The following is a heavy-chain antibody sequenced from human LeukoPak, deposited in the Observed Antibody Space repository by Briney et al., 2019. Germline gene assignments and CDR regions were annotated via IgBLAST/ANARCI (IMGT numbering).Heavy chain of an antibody. CDR1: GYSFTSHV. Sequence: GASVKVSCKASGYSFTSHVIHWLRQAPGQRFEWMGWIGGGSGRTNYSQTFQDRVTITRDTSATTSYMEMSSLRYEDTAIFYCARGYYYDSSGHYFDSWGQGTLVTVSS. CDR2: IGGGSGRT. D-gene: IGHD3-22*01. J-gene: IGHJ4*02. CDR3: ARGYYYDSSGHYFDS. V-gene: IGHV1-3*01.